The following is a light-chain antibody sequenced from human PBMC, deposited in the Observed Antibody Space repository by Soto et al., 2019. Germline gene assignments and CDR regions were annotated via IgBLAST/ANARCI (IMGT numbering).Light chain of an antibody. Sequence: EIVLTQSPGTLSLSPGDRATLSCRASQNLGSGYLAWYQQKPGQAPRILIYAAPSRATGIPDRFSGSGSGTDFSLTISRLEPEDFAVYYCQQYDTSPRTFGQGTKVDIK. J-gene: IGKJ1*01. CDR3: QQYDTSPRT. CDR2: AAP. CDR1: QNLGSGY. V-gene: IGKV3-20*01.